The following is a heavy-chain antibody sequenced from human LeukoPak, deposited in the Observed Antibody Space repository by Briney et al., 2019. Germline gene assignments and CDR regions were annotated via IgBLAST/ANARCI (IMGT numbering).Heavy chain of an antibody. J-gene: IGHJ4*02. CDR2: IYYSGST. CDR1: GLTFSNVW. V-gene: IGHV4-39*07. D-gene: IGHD3-10*01. CDR3: ARDPRG. Sequence: GSLRLSCVVSGLTFSNVWMSWIRQPPGKGLEWIGSIYYSGSTYYNPSLKSRVTISVDTSKNQFSLKLSSVTAADTAVYYCARDPRGWGQGTLVTVSS.